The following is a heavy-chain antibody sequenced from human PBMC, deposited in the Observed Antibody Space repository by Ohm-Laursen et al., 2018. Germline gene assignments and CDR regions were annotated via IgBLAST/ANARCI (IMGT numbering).Heavy chain of an antibody. CDR1: GDSISSGYY. CDR3: ARDRAGSFDY. J-gene: IGHJ4*02. CDR2: IHHTGTT. V-gene: IGHV4-38-2*02. Sequence: QTLSLTCAVSGDSISSGYYWAWIRQPPGGGLEYIGGIHHTGTTYHNPSLKSRLSISVDASKNHFSLKLRSLTAADTAMYFCARDRAGSFDYWGQGIRVIVSS. D-gene: IGHD3-10*01.